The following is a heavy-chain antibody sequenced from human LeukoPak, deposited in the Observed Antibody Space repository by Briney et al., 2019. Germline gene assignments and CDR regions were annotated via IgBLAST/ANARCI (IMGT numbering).Heavy chain of an antibody. Sequence: PGGSLRLSCAAPGFTFSSYAMNWVRQAPGKGLEWVSTVSGSGGSTYYAGSVKGRFTISRDNSKSTLYLQMNSLRAEDTAVYYCAKSGYSNFFDYWGQGTLVTVSS. CDR2: VSGSGGST. CDR1: GFTFSSYA. V-gene: IGHV3-23*01. D-gene: IGHD4-11*01. J-gene: IGHJ4*02. CDR3: AKSGYSNFFDY.